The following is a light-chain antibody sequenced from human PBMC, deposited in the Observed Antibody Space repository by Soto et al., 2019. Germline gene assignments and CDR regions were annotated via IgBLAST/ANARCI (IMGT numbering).Light chain of an antibody. CDR3: AAWDDNLKDYV. Sequence: QSVLTQPPSASATPGQGVTISCSGSSSNIGTNTVTWYQQLPGTAPKLLIYTDSFRSSGVPERFSGSKSGTSASLAISGLQSDDEADYYCAAWDDNLKDYVFGTGTKVTVL. CDR2: TDS. CDR1: SSNIGTNT. V-gene: IGLV1-44*01. J-gene: IGLJ1*01.